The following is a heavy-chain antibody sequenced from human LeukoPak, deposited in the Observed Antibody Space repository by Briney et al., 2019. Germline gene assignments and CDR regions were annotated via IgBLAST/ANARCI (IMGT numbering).Heavy chain of an antibody. CDR1: GGSFSGYY. J-gene: IGHJ4*02. CDR2: INHSGST. Sequence: SETLSLTCAVYGGSFSGYYWSWIRQPPGKGLEWIGEINHSGSTNYNPSLKSRVTISVDTSKNQFSLKLSSVTAADTAVYYCASLESEPGYYDSSGYYQFDYWGQGTLVTVSS. V-gene: IGHV4-34*01. D-gene: IGHD3-22*01. CDR3: ASLESEPGYYDSSGYYQFDY.